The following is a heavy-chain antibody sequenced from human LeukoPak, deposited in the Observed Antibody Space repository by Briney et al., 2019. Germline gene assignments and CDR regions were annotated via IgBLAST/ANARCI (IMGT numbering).Heavy chain of an antibody. V-gene: IGHV3-11*03. CDR3: ARGIESGHDAFDI. D-gene: IGHD3-3*01. CDR1: GFTFSDFY. Sequence: GGSLRLSCAASGFTFSDFYMSWIRQAPGKGLEWVSYISSTSSYTNYADSVKGRFTVSRDNAKNSLYLQMKSLRVEDTAVYYCARGIESGHDAFDIWGQGTVVTVSS. CDR2: ISSTSSYT. J-gene: IGHJ3*02.